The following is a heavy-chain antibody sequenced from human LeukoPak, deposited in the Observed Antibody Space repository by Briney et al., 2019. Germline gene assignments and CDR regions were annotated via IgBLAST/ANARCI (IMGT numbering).Heavy chain of an antibody. V-gene: IGHV3-30*02. CDR2: IRYDGSNK. D-gene: IGHD3-9*01. CDR3: AKDRVLRYFDWLFDLDY. J-gene: IGHJ4*02. Sequence: PRGSLRLSCAASGFTFSTYGMHWVRQAPGKGLEWVAFIRYDGSNKYYADSVKGRFTISRDNSRNTLYLQMNSLRAEDTAVYYCAKDRVLRYFDWLFDLDYWGQGTLVTVSS. CDR1: GFTFSTYG.